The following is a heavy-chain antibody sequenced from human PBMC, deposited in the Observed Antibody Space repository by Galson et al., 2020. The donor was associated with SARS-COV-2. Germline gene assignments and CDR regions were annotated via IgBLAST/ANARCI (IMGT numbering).Heavy chain of an antibody. CDR3: AKRHRDSSGFDY. CDR1: GFTFNNYA. Sequence: GGSLRLSCAASGFTFNNYAMNWLRQAPRKGLEWVSGVSGSGSTTYYAGSVKGRFTISRDNSQNTLYLQMNSRRGEDTAIYYCAKRHRDSSGFDYWGQGARVTVSS. CDR2: VSGSGSTT. V-gene: IGHV3-23*01. J-gene: IGHJ4*02. D-gene: IGHD3-22*01.